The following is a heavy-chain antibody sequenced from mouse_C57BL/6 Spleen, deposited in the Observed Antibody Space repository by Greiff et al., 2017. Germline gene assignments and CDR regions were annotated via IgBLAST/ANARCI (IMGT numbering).Heavy chain of an antibody. V-gene: IGHV5-17*01. CDR2: ISSGSSTI. CDR3: ARTYGSKYFDV. D-gene: IGHD1-1*01. CDR1: GFTFSDYG. J-gene: IGHJ1*03. Sequence: DVKLVESGGGLVKPGGSLKLSCAASGFTFSDYGMHWVRQAPEKGLEWVAYISSGSSTIYYADTVKGRFTISRDNAKNTLFLQMTSLRSEDTAMYYCARTYGSKYFDVWGTGTTVTVSS.